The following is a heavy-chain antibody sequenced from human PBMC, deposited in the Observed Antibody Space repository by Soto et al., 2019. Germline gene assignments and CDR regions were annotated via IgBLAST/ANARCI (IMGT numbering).Heavy chain of an antibody. D-gene: IGHD2-2*01. CDR3: ARRVAPLYQLPRYNWFDP. CDR1: GGSISSYY. V-gene: IGHV4-59*01. Sequence: SETLSLTCTVSGGSISSYYWSWIRQSPGKGLEWIGYISYSGSTTYNPSLKSRVTISADTSKNQFSLELSSVTTADTAVYYCARRVAPLYQLPRYNWFDPWGQGTLVNVSS. CDR2: ISYSGST. J-gene: IGHJ5*02.